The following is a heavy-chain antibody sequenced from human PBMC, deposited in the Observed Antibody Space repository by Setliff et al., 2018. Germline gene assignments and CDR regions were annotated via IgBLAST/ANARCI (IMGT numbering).Heavy chain of an antibody. CDR3: ARHFRSSKVQFLEYLTDYDFDS. D-gene: IGHD3-3*01. Sequence: PSETLSLTCTVSDVSISSSSFYWAWIRQPPGKGLEWIGSIYYSGSTYYNPSLTSRVTISVETSNNQFSLNLRSVTAADTAIYYCARHFRSSKVQFLEYLTDYDFDSWGQGTLVTV. CDR2: IYYSGST. J-gene: IGHJ4*02. CDR1: DVSISSSSFY. V-gene: IGHV4-39*01.